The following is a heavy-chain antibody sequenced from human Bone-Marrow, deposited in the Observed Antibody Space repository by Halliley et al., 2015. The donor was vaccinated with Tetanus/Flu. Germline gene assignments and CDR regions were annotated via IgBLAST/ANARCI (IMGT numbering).Heavy chain of an antibody. CDR3: ARDRPYDFFPLGVDV. CDR2: IYCGGST. D-gene: IGHD3-3*01. J-gene: IGHJ6*02. Sequence: IGNIYCGGSTYYNPSLKRRVTISVDTAKNQFSLKMSSVTAADTAVYYCARDRPYDFFPLGVDVWGHGTTVTVSS. V-gene: IGHV4-39*07.